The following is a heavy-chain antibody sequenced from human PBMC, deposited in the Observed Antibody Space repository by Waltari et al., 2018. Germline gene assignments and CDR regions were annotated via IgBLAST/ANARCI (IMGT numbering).Heavy chain of an antibody. D-gene: IGHD3-22*01. CDR2: ISHDGSNK. CDR3: AKSFSVVVVPYFDY. CDR1: GFAFSNYA. J-gene: IGHJ4*02. Sequence: QAQLVESGGGVVQPGRSLKLACEACGFAFSNYAMHWVRQAPGKGLEWVAVISHDGSNKNYVDSVKGRFTVSRDNSKNTLYLQINSLRAEDTAVYYCAKSFSVVVVPYFDYWGQGTLVTISS. V-gene: IGHV3-30*18.